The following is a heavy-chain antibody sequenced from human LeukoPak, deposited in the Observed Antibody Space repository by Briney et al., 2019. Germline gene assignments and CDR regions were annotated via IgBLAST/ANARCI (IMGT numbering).Heavy chain of an antibody. Sequence: GGSPRLSCAASGFTFSSYAMSWVRQAPGKGLEWVSAISGSGGSTYYADSVKGRFTISRDNSKNTLYLQMNSLRAEDTAVYYCAKDSEWFGEFLYYFDYWGQGTLVTVSS. D-gene: IGHD3-10*01. CDR2: ISGSGGST. J-gene: IGHJ4*02. V-gene: IGHV3-23*01. CDR1: GFTFSSYA. CDR3: AKDSEWFGEFLYYFDY.